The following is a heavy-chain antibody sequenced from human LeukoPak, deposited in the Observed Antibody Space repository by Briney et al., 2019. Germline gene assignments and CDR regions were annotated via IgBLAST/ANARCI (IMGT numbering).Heavy chain of an antibody. CDR3: AKDLDIVATITGN. CDR1: GFTFSSYD. J-gene: IGHJ4*02. V-gene: IGHV3-23*01. Sequence: GGSLRLSCAVSGFTFSSYDMSWVRQAPGKGLEWVSGVSGSGGSTYYADSVKGRFTISRDNSKNTLYLQMNSLRAENTAVYYCAKDLDIVATITGNWGQGTLVTVSS. D-gene: IGHD5-12*01. CDR2: VSGSGGST.